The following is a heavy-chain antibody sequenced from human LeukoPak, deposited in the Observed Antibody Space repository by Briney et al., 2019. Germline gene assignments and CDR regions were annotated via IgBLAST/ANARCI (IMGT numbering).Heavy chain of an antibody. V-gene: IGHV4-34*01. D-gene: IGHD2-15*01. CDR1: GGSFSGYY. CDR2: INHSGST. Sequence: SETLSLTCDVYGGSFSGYYWSWIRQPPGKGLEWIGEINHSGSTNYNPSLKSRVTISVDTSKNQFSLKLSSVTAADTAVYYCASRGGSWAYWGQGTLVTVSS. CDR3: ASRGGSWAY. J-gene: IGHJ4*02.